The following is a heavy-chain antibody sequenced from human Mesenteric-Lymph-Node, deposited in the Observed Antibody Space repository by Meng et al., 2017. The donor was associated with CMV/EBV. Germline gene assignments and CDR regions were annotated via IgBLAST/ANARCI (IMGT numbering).Heavy chain of an antibody. J-gene: IGHJ5*02. CDR1: GYSISSGYY. Sequence: SETLSLTCTVSGYSISSGYYWGWIRQPPGKGLEWIGSIYHSGSTYYNPSLKSRVTISVDTSKNQFSLKLSSVTAADTAVYYCARAGFTSSWYNARWFDPWGQGTLVTVSS. V-gene: IGHV4-38-2*02. CDR3: ARAGFTSSWYNARWFDP. CDR2: IYHSGST. D-gene: IGHD6-13*01.